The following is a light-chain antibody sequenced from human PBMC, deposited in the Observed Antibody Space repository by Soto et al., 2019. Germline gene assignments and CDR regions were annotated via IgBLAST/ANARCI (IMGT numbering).Light chain of an antibody. CDR2: DVS. CDR3: SSFTDTGTVM. CDR1: SSDVGAYHS. J-gene: IGLJ3*02. V-gene: IGLV2-14*03. Sequence: QAVVTQPASVSGSPGQSFTIPCTGSSSDVGAYHSVSWYQQHPGKAPKLIIFDVSNRPSGVSNRFSGSKSGNTASLTISGLQAEDEADYYCSSFTDTGTVMFGGGTKVTVL.